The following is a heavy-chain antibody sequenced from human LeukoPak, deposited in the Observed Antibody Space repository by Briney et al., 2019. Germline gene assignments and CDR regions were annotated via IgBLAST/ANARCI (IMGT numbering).Heavy chain of an antibody. CDR1: GGSISTYY. D-gene: IGHD4-23*01. J-gene: IGHJ4*02. CDR3: ARYGGTNYFDY. Sequence: SETLSLTCTVSGGSISTYYWNWIRQPPGRGLEWLGYIEYSGSTNYNPSLKSRLTMSVDSSKNHFSLRLRSVTAADTAVYYCARYGGTNYFDYWGQGTLVTVSS. CDR2: IEYSGST. V-gene: IGHV4-59*01.